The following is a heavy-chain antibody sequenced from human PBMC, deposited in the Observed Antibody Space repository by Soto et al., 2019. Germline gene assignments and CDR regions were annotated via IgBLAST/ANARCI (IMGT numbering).Heavy chain of an antibody. Sequence: GGSLRLSCTASGFTFGDYAMSWFRQAPGKGLEWVGFIRSKAYGGTTEYAAAVKGRFTISRDVSKSMAYMQMNSLKTEDTAVYYCTRERELLWFGELLGVYWGQGTLVTVSS. CDR1: GFTFGDYA. CDR3: TRERELLWFGELLGVY. CDR2: IRSKAYGGTT. D-gene: IGHD3-10*01. V-gene: IGHV3-49*03. J-gene: IGHJ4*02.